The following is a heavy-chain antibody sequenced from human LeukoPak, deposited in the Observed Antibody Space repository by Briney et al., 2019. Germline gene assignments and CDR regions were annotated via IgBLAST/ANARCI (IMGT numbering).Heavy chain of an antibody. J-gene: IGHJ6*02. CDR2: IYYSGST. CDR1: GGSISSSSYY. V-gene: IGHV4-39*01. Sequence: SETLSLTCTVSGGSISSSSYYWGWIRQAPGKGLEWVGSIYYSGSTHYNPSLKSRVTISADTSKNQFSLKLSSVTAADTAVYYCASHHYNMDVWGQGTTVTVSS. D-gene: IGHD1-1*01. CDR3: ASHHYNMDV.